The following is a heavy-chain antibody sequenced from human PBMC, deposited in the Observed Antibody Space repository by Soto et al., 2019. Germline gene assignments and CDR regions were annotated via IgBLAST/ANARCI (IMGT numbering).Heavy chain of an antibody. V-gene: IGHV3-23*01. J-gene: IGHJ4*02. Sequence: GGSLRLSCAASGFTFSSYAMSWVRQAPGKGLEWVSTISVSGHSPSYADSVKGRFTISRDNPKNTLYLQMNSLRAEDTAVYYCAKAGSSQNFDYWGQGTLVTVSS. D-gene: IGHD6-6*01. CDR2: ISVSGHSP. CDR3: AKAGSSQNFDY. CDR1: GFTFSSYA.